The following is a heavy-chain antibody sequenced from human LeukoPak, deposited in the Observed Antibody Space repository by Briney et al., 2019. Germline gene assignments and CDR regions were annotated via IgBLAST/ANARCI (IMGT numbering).Heavy chain of an antibody. CDR2: IYYSGST. D-gene: IGHD2-2*01. J-gene: IGHJ4*02. V-gene: IGHV4-31*03. CDR1: GGSISSGGYY. CDR3: ARVVPAAMILDY. Sequence: SETLSLTCTVSGGSISSGGYYWSWIRQHPGKGLGWIGYIYYSGSTYYNPSLKSRVTISVDTSKNQFSLKLSSVTAADTAVYYCARVVPAAMILDYWGQGTLVTVSS.